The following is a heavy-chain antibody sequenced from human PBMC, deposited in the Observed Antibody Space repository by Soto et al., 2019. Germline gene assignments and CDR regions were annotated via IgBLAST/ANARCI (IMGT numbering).Heavy chain of an antibody. D-gene: IGHD3-22*01. J-gene: IGHJ4*02. CDR3: ARVGYYDSSGYSHFDY. CDR2: ISAYNGNT. CDR1: GYTFTSYG. Sequence: ASVKVSCKASGYTFTSYGISWVRQAPGQGLEWMGWISAYNGNTNYAQKLQGRVTMTTDTSTSTAYMELRRLRSGDTAVYYCARVGYYDSSGYSHFDYWGQGTLVTVSS. V-gene: IGHV1-18*01.